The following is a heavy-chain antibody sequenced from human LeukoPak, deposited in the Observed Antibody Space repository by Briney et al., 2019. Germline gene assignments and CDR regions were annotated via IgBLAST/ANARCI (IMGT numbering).Heavy chain of an antibody. V-gene: IGHV3-64*01. CDR2: ISSNGDST. CDR1: GVTFSSYS. D-gene: IGHD3-16*01. Sequence: GGSLRLSCAASGVTFSSYSMHWVRPAPGKGPESVSAISSNGDSTYYANSVKGRFTISRDNNKNTLYLQMGSLRAEDMAEYYCARESQGDYDYWGQGTLVTVSS. J-gene: IGHJ4*02. CDR3: ARESQGDYDY.